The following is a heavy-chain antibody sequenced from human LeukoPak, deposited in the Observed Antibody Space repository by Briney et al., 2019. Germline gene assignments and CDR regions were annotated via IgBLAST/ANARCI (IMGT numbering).Heavy chain of an antibody. CDR3: TRSLRYFDWLRNFDY. CDR1: GFTFGDYA. Sequence: GGSLRPSCTASGFTFGDYAMSWVRQAPGKGLEWVGFIRSKAYGGTTEYAASVKGRFTISRDDSKSIAYLQMNSLKTEDTAVYYCTRSLRYFDWLRNFDYWGQGTLVTVSS. D-gene: IGHD3-9*01. V-gene: IGHV3-49*04. J-gene: IGHJ4*02. CDR2: IRSKAYGGTT.